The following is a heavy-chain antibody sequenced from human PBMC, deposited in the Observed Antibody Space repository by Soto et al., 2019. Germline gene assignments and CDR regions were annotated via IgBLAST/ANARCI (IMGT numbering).Heavy chain of an antibody. J-gene: IGHJ5*02. V-gene: IGHV4-39*01. D-gene: IGHD2-2*01. CDR2: IYYSGT. CDR3: ARHMRVASWFDP. CDR1: GGSISSSSYY. Sequence: QLQLQESGPGLVKPSETLSLTCTVSGGSISSSSYYWGWIRQPPGKGLEWIGNIYYSGTYYNPSLKSPVTISVDTSKNQLSLSLSSVTAADTAVYYCARHMRVASWFDPWGQGTLVTVSS.